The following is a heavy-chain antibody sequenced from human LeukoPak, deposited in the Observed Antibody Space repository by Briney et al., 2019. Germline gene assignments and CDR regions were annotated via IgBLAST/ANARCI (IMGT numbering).Heavy chain of an antibody. Sequence: GGSLRLSCAASGFTFSSYAMHWVRQAPGKGLEWVSGISWNSDGIGYADSVKGRFTISRDNAKNSLYLQMNSLRAEDTALYYCARDWDLAASLFGAFDIWGQGTMVTVSS. CDR3: ARDWDLAASLFGAFDI. J-gene: IGHJ3*02. CDR2: ISWNSDGI. CDR1: GFTFSSYA. V-gene: IGHV3-9*01. D-gene: IGHD2-15*01.